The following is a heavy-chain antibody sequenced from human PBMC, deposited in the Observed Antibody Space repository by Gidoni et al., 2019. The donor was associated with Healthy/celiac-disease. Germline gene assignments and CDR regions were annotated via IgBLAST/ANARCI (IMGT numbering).Heavy chain of an antibody. V-gene: IGHV4-39*07. D-gene: IGHD3-9*01. CDR3: ARVLTDPLYYFDY. J-gene: IGHJ4*02. Sequence: QLQLQESGPGLVQPSETLSLTCTVSGGSISSSSSYWGWIRQPPGKGLEWIGSIYYSGSTYYNPSLKSRVTISVDTSKNQFSLKLSSVTAADTAVYYCARVLTDPLYYFDYWGQGTLVTVSS. CDR1: GGSISSSSSY. CDR2: IYYSGST.